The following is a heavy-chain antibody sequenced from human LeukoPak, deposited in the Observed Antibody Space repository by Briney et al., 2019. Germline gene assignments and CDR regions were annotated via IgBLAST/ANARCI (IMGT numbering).Heavy chain of an antibody. J-gene: IGHJ4*02. CDR1: GGSISSYY. Sequence: NPSETLSLTCTVSGGSISSYYWSWIPQPPGKGLEWIGYIYYSGSTNYNPSLKSRVTISVDTSKNQFSLKLSSVTAADTAVYYCARGAAAGSFDYWGQGTLVTVSS. CDR2: IYYSGST. V-gene: IGHV4-59*01. CDR3: ARGAAAGSFDY. D-gene: IGHD6-13*01.